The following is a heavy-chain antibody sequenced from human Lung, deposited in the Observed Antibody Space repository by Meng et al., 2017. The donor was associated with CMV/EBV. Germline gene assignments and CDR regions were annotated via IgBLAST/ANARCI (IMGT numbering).Heavy chain of an antibody. Sequence: VQIHVKGPGPVKLMGTLSLTCTVPCASFRRRNWWGWVRQPPGKGLECIGEIYHIGSNNYNPSLKSRVTISVDEYKNQFSLRLSSVTAADTAVYYCARVGAYCGGDSYHPRWGQGTLVTVSS. J-gene: IGHJ4*02. CDR2: IYHIGSN. D-gene: IGHD2-21*02. CDR3: ARVGAYCGGDSYHPR. V-gene: IGHV4-4*02. CDR1: CASFRRRNW.